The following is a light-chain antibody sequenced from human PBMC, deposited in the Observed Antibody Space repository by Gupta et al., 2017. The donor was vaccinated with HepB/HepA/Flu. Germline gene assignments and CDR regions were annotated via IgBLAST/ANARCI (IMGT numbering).Light chain of an antibody. CDR1: SSDVGGYNY. Sequence: QSALTQPASVSGSPGQSVTISCTGTSSDVGGYNYVSWYQQHPGKAPKLMIYDVSNRPSGVSNRFSGSKSGNTASLTISGLQAEDEADYLCSSYTTTSTQVIFGGGTKLTIL. J-gene: IGLJ2*01. CDR2: DVS. V-gene: IGLV2-14*03. CDR3: SSYTTTSTQVI.